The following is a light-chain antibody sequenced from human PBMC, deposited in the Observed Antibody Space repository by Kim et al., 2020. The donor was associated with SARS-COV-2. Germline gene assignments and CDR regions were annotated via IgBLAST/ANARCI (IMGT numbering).Light chain of an antibody. CDR2: YDS. CDR1: NIGSKS. Sequence: PGKTARITCGGNNIGSKSVHWYQQKPGQAPVLVIYYDSDRPSGIPERFSGSNSVNTATLTISRVEAGDDADYYCQVWDSSSDHPVFGGGTQLTVL. CDR3: QVWDSSSDHPV. V-gene: IGLV3-21*04. J-gene: IGLJ3*02.